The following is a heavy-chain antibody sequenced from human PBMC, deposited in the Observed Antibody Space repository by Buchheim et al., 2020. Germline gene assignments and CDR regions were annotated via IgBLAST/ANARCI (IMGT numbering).Heavy chain of an antibody. CDR1: EFTFSIYA. CDR3: ARGSGYSGYDSGDY. D-gene: IGHD5-12*01. Sequence: EVQLLESGGGLVQPGGSLRLSCAASEFTFSIYAMNWVRQAPGKGLEWVSVISGSGSTTYYADSGKGRFTISRDNSQKTLQLQMNSLRVEDTAVYYCARGSGYSGYDSGDYWGQGTL. V-gene: IGHV3-23*01. CDR2: ISGSGSTT. J-gene: IGHJ4*02.